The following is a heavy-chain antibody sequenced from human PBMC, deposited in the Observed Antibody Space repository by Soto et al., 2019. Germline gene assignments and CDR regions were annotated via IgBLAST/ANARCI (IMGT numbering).Heavy chain of an antibody. V-gene: IGHV1-69*13. CDR3: AGDRGSGYGYYYYGMDV. Sequence: SVKVSCKASGGTFSSYAISWVRQAPGQGLEWMGGIIPIFGTANYAQKFQGRVTITADESTSTAYMELSSLRSEDTAVYYCAGDRGSGYGYYYYGMDVWGQGTTVTVSS. J-gene: IGHJ6*02. CDR1: GGTFSSYA. CDR2: IIPIFGTA. D-gene: IGHD5-12*01.